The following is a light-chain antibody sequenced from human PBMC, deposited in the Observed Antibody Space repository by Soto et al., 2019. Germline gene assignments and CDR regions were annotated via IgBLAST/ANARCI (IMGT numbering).Light chain of an antibody. V-gene: IGKV1-33*01. CDR2: DAS. CDR3: QQYENRPT. Sequence: DIQMTQSPSSLSASVGDRVTITCQASQNINYYLHWYQQKPGRAPKLLIYDASNLEAGVPSRCRGSVSGTDFTFTISRLQPEGIASYYCQQYENRPTFGRGTRQEIK. J-gene: IGKJ5*01. CDR1: QNINYY.